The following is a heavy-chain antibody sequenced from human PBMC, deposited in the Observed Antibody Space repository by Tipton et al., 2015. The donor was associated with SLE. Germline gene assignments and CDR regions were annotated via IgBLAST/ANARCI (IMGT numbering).Heavy chain of an antibody. J-gene: IGHJ4*02. CDR1: GASVRNHY. D-gene: IGHD2/OR15-2a*01. Sequence: LRLSCTVSGASVRNHYWSWIRQSPGKGLEWIGYVYGTGNTDYNPSLKSRVTLSVDTSKNQFSLQLTSVTAADTADYYCARDSTRWSFWGQGTLVTVSS. CDR2: VYGTGNT. V-gene: IGHV4-59*02. CDR3: ARDSTRWSF.